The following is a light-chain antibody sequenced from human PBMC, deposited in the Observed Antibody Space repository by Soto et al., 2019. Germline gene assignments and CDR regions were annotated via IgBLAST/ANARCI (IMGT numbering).Light chain of an antibody. CDR3: LQDYLYPYT. Sequence: AIQVTQPPSSMSAAVGDRVTITCRASQYIRNDVGWYQHKPGKAPKLLIYGASSLQTGVPSRFSGNGSGSDFTFTISSLQPEDFATYYCLQDYLYPYTFGQGTKVDIK. CDR1: QYIRND. CDR2: GAS. V-gene: IGKV1-6*01. J-gene: IGKJ2*01.